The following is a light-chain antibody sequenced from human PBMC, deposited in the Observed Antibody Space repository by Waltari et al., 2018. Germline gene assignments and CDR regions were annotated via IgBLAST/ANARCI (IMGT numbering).Light chain of an antibody. V-gene: IGLV2-14*01. CDR3: SSYTNSSTYV. CDR2: EVT. Sequence: QSALTQPASMSGSPGQSITISCTGTNSDVGGYNYVSWYQQRPGKAPQLLVSEVTNRPSGVSNRFSGSKSDNTASLTISGLLAEDEADYYCSSYTNSSTYVFGTGTKVTVL. J-gene: IGLJ1*01. CDR1: NSDVGGYNY.